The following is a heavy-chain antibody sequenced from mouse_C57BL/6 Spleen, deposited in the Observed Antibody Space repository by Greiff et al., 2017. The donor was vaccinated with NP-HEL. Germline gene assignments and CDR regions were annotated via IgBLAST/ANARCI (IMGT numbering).Heavy chain of an antibody. CDR2: IDPSDSYT. CDR1: GYTFTSYW. CDR3: ARGGYDYAMDD. V-gene: IGHV1-69*01. Sequence: QVQLQQPGAELVVPGASVKLSCKASGYTFTSYWMHWVKQRPGQGLEWIGEIDPSDSYTNYNQKFKGKSTLTVDKSSSTAYMQLSSLTSEDSAVYYCARGGYDYAMDDWGQGTSVTVSS. D-gene: IGHD2-2*01. J-gene: IGHJ4*01.